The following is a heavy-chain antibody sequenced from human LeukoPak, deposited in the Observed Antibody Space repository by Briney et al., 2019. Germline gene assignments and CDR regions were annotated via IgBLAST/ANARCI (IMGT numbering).Heavy chain of an antibody. CDR3: AKDQKKDMVRGKDWFDP. Sequence: PGGSLRLSCAASGFTFSSYAMSWVRQAPGKGLEWVSAISGSGGSTYYADSVKGRFTISRDNSKNTLYLQMNSLRAEDTAVYYCAKDQKKDMVRGKDWFDPWGQGTLVTVSS. J-gene: IGHJ5*02. D-gene: IGHD3-10*01. CDR1: GFTFSSYA. CDR2: ISGSGGST. V-gene: IGHV3-23*01.